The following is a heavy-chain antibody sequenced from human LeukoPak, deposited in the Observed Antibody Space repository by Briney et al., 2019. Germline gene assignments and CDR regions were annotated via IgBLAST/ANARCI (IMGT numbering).Heavy chain of an antibody. V-gene: IGHV3-7*01. CDR3: ARGGGCSSTSCYTVVDY. CDR1: GFTFSSYW. D-gene: IGHD2-2*02. Sequence: GGSLRLSCAASGFTFSSYWMSWVRQAPGKGLEWVANIKQDGSEKYYVDSVKGRFTISRDNAKNSLYLQMNSLRAEDTAVYYCARGGGCSSTSCYTVVDYWGQGTLVTVSS. CDR2: IKQDGSEK. J-gene: IGHJ4*02.